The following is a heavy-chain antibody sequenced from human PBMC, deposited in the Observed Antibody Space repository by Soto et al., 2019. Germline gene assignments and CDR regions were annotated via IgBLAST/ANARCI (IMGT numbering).Heavy chain of an antibody. CDR2: VGGSGGTT. V-gene: IGHV3-23*01. Sequence: EVQLLESGGGLVQPGGSLRLSCAASGFTFSSSAMSWVRQAPGMGLEWVSGVGGSGGTTYSAGSVKGRFIISRDKSKNTLYLQMNSLSAEDTAVYYCAKNCGGDCYTNFDFWGQGTLVTVSS. J-gene: IGHJ4*02. D-gene: IGHD2-21*02. CDR3: AKNCGGDCYTNFDF. CDR1: GFTFSSSA.